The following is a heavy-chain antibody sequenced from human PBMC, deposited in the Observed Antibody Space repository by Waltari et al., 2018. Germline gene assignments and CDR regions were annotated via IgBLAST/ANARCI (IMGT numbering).Heavy chain of an antibody. CDR3: ARGDSVWGNDRSDY. Sequence: QVQLQESGPGLVKPSETLSLTCTVSGYSITSGYYWGWIRQPPGKGLEWIGSVYHSGRTNYNSSLKSRLTISVDMAKNRFSLKLNSVTAADTAVYYCARGDSVWGNDRSDYWGQGILVTVSS. CDR1: GYSITSGYY. CDR2: VYHSGRT. D-gene: IGHD3-16*01. V-gene: IGHV4-38-2*02. J-gene: IGHJ4*02.